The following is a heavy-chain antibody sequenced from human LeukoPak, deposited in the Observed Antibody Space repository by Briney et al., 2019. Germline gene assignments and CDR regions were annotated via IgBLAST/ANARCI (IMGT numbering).Heavy chain of an antibody. D-gene: IGHD1-1*01. V-gene: IGHV3-21*04. Sequence: GGSLRLSCAASGFTFSSYSMNWVRQAPGKGLEWVSSISSSSSYIYYADSVKGRFTISRDNSKNTLYLQMNSLRAEDTAVYYCAKSKGANGAFDIWGQGTMVTVSS. CDR1: GFTFSSYS. J-gene: IGHJ3*02. CDR3: AKSKGANGAFDI. CDR2: ISSSSSYI.